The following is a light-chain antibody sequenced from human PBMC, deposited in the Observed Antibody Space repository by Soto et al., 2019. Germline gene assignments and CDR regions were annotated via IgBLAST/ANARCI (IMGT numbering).Light chain of an antibody. CDR3: NSYTSSSSYV. J-gene: IGLJ1*01. CDR2: TVN. Sequence: QSALTQPASVSGSPGQSISLSCTGTSSDVGGYKYVSWYQQHPGKAPKLLIYTVNNRPSGVSNRFSGSKSGNTASLTISGLQAEDEADYYCNSYTSSSSYVFGTGTKVTVL. CDR1: SSDVGGYKY. V-gene: IGLV2-14*01.